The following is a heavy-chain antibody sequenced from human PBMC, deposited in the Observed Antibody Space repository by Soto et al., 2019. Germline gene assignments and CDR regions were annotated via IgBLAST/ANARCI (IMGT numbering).Heavy chain of an antibody. CDR2: IKSKTDGGTT. D-gene: IGHD6-13*01. J-gene: IGHJ2*01. CDR1: GFTFNNAW. CDR3: TTVLRRAAYYWYFDL. V-gene: IGHV3-15*07. Sequence: EVQLVESGGGMVRPGGSLRLSCAASGFTFNNAWMNWVRQAPGKGLEWVGRIKSKTDGGTTDYAAPVKDRFTISRDXSIXMLYLQMNSLKIEDIGVYYCTTVLRRAAYYWYFDLWGRGTLVTVSS.